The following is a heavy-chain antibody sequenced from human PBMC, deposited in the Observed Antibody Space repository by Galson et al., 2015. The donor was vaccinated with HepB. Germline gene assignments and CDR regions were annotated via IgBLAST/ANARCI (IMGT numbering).Heavy chain of an antibody. Sequence: CAISGDSVSSNSGAWNWIRQSPSRGLEWLGRTYYRSKWYNHFALSVESRITITPDTSKNQFSLQLNSVTPDDTALYYCAREGDSHFDYWGQGTLVTVSS. CDR1: GDSVSSNSGA. CDR2: TYYRSKWYN. D-gene: IGHD2-21*02. V-gene: IGHV6-1*01. J-gene: IGHJ4*02. CDR3: AREGDSHFDY.